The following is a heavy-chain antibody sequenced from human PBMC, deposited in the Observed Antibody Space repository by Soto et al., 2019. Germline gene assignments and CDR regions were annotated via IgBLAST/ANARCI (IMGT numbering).Heavy chain of an antibody. V-gene: IGHV3-7*03. Sequence: TGGSLRLSCAASGFTFSSYWMSWVRQAPGKGLEWVANIKQDGSEKYYVDSVKGRFTISRDNAKSSLYLQMNSLRAEDTAVYYCARDRAVAGHWLFDYWGQGTLVTVSS. J-gene: IGHJ4*02. CDR1: GFTFSSYW. D-gene: IGHD6-19*01. CDR3: ARDRAVAGHWLFDY. CDR2: IKQDGSEK.